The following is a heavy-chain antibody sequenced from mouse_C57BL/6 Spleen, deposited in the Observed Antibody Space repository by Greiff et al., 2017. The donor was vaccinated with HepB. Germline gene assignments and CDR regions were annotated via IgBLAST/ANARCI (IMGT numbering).Heavy chain of an antibody. CDR3: ARDDSLYYYAMDY. CDR2: INPYNGGT. D-gene: IGHD2-4*01. Sequence: VQLQQSGPVLVKPGASVKMSCKASGYTFTDYYMNWVKQSHGKSLEWIGVINPYNGGTSYNQKFKGKATLTVDKSSSTAYMELNSLTSEDSAVYYCARDDSLYYYAMDYWGQGTSVTVSS. CDR1: GYTFTDYY. J-gene: IGHJ4*01. V-gene: IGHV1-19*01.